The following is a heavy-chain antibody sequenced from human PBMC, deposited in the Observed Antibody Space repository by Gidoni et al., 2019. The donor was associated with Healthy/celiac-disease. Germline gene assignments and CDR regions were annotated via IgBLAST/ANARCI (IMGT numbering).Heavy chain of an antibody. Sequence: QVQLQESGPGLVKPSQTLSLTFTVSGVSISIGGYSWSWIRQHPGKGLEWIGYSYYSGSNYYNPSLKSRVNISVDTSKNQFSLKRRSVTAADTAVYYCARDRGVGTVTEGGWDGMDVWGKGTTVTVSS. CDR1: GVSISIGGYS. CDR3: ARDRGVGTVTEGGWDGMDV. V-gene: IGHV4-31*03. CDR2: SYYSGSN. J-gene: IGHJ6*04. D-gene: IGHD4-4*01.